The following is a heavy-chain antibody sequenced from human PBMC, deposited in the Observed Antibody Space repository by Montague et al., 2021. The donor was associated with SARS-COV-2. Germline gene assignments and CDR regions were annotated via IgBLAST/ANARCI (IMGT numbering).Heavy chain of an antibody. CDR3: ARLALSGWPSYYLYGLDV. J-gene: IGHJ6*01. Sequence: SETLSLTCTVTGGPISGSSDYWGWIRQSPGKGLEFIASVSSSGRTHYXXXLQSRVTLSVDTSKNEISLKVTSVTAADTSVYFCARLALSGWPSYYLYGLDVWGPGTMITVSS. CDR1: GGPISGSSDY. V-gene: IGHV4-39*01. CDR2: VSSSGRT. D-gene: IGHD6-19*01.